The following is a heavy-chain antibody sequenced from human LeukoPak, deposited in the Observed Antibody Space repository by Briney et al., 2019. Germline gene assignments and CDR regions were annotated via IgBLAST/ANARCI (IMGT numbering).Heavy chain of an antibody. Sequence: ASVKVSCKASGYTFTGYYIHWVRQAPGQGLEWMGLINANSGGTHYAQKFQGRVTMTRDTSISTAYMELSRPRSDDTAVYYCARDISGSFDCWGQGTLVTVSS. D-gene: IGHD1-26*01. CDR2: INANSGGT. CDR1: GYTFTGYY. J-gene: IGHJ4*02. V-gene: IGHV1-2*02. CDR3: ARDISGSFDC.